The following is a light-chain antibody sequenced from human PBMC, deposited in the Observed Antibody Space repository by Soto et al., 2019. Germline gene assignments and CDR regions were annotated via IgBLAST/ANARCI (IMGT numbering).Light chain of an antibody. CDR1: QSVFSS. CDR2: GAA. J-gene: IGKJ4*02. Sequence: EIVMTQSQATLSVSLGERVTLSCRASQSVFSSLAWYQQKPGQAPRLLIYGAATRPIGIPARFSGSGSGTEFTLTISSLQSEDVAVYYCQQYHSWPAFGRGTRVEIK. V-gene: IGKV3-15*01. CDR3: QQYHSWPA.